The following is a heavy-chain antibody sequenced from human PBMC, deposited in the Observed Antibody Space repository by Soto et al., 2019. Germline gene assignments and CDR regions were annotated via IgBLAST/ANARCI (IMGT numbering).Heavy chain of an antibody. D-gene: IGHD2-2*01. CDR2: INTDGSVA. CDR1: GLTFRSYW. CDR3: VRDMQLCRLDS. Sequence: EVQLVESGGGLVQPGESLRLSCAASGLTFRSYWMHWVRQAPGKGLVWVSRINTDGSVAMYVDSVKGRFTISRDNAKNTLYLHMNRLRAEDTAVYYCVRDMQLCRLDSWGQGTLVTVSS. J-gene: IGHJ4*02. V-gene: IGHV3-74*03.